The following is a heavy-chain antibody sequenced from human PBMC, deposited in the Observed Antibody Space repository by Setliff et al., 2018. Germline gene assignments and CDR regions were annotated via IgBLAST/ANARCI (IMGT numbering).Heavy chain of an antibody. Sequence: SETLSLTCTVSGASVSGNSYYWGWIRQPPGKGLEGIGSMYYGGGGSTYYNASLKSRVTISVDTSKNQFSLKLNSVTAADTAVYYCARAPRYFDPTGSYFDYWGQGTLVTVSS. D-gene: IGHD3-9*01. CDR2: MYYGGGGST. CDR3: ARAPRYFDPTGSYFDY. V-gene: IGHV4-39*07. CDR1: GASVSGNSYY. J-gene: IGHJ4*02.